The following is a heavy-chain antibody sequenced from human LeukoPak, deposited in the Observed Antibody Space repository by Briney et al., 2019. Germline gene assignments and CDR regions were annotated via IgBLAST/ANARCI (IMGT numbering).Heavy chain of an antibody. J-gene: IGHJ4*02. CDR3: ARERYSSGWPIDY. CDR1: GFTFSSYA. CDR2: ISYDGSNK. Sequence: GGSLRLSCAASGFTFSSYAMHWVRQAPGKGLEWVAVISYDGSNKYYADSVKGRFTISRDNSKNTLYLQMNSLRAEDTAVYYCARERYSSGWPIDYWGQGILVTVSS. V-gene: IGHV3-30-3*01. D-gene: IGHD6-19*01.